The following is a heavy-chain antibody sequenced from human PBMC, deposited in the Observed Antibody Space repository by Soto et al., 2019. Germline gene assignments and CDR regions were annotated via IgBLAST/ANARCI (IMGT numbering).Heavy chain of an antibody. J-gene: IGHJ4*02. CDR1: GGSFSGYY. CDR3: ARVEGRLRLGEVSGPSVRPGYFDY. Sequence: QVQLQQWGAGLLKPSETLSLTCAVYGGSFSGYYWSWIRQPPGKGLEWIGEINHSGSTNYNPSLNGRVTISVDTSKNQCSLKLSSVTAADTAVYCCARVEGRLRLGEVSGPSVRPGYFDYWGQGTLVTVSS. D-gene: IGHD3-16*02. V-gene: IGHV4-34*01. CDR2: INHSGST.